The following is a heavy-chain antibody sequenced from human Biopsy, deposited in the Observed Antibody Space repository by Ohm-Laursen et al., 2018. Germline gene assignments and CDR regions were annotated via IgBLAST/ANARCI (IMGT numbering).Heavy chain of an antibody. J-gene: IGHJ5*02. CDR1: GYPFTSYD. Sequence: GASVKVSCKASGYPFTSYDITWVRQASGQGPEWIGWLNPVSGNSNFGQKFRGRVTVTSDTSISTAYMELSGLTSDDTATYYCGRAVRNQLLTDPWGQGTLVTVTS. CDR2: LNPVSGNS. CDR3: GRAVRNQLLTDP. V-gene: IGHV1-8*01. D-gene: IGHD1-7*01.